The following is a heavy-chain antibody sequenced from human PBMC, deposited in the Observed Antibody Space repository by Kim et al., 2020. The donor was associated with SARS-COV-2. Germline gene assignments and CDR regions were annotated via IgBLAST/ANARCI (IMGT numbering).Heavy chain of an antibody. J-gene: IGHJ4*02. Sequence: GGSLRLSCATSVFTFSDHFMDWVRQAPGKGLEWVGRIRNKANSYSTEYAASVKGRFTISRDDSKNSLYLQMNSLKTEDTAVYYCTRNRGGLGGYWGQGTLITVSS. CDR2: IRNKANSYST. CDR3: TRNRGGLGGY. D-gene: IGHD3-16*01. CDR1: VFTFSDHF. V-gene: IGHV3-72*01.